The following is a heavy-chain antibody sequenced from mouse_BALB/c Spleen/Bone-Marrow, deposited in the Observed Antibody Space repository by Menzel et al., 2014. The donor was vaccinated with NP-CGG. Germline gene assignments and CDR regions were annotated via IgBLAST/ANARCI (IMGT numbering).Heavy chain of an antibody. V-gene: IGHV1-9*01. CDR3: AREDYYGSSYGDY. D-gene: IGHD1-1*01. CDR1: GYTFSSYW. CDR2: ILPGSGST. J-gene: IGHJ2*01. Sequence: VQLQQSGAELMKPGASVKISCKATGYTFSSYWIEWVKQRPGHGLEWIGEILPGSGSTNYNEKFKGKATFTADTSSNTAYMQLSSLTSEDSAAYYCAREDYYGSSYGDYWGQGTTLTVSS.